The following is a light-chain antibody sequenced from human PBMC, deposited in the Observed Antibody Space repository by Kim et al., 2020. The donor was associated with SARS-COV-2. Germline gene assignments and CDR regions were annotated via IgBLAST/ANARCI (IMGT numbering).Light chain of an antibody. CDR3: QAWDTTTASFV. J-gene: IGLJ1*01. V-gene: IGLV3-1*01. CDR2: QDT. CDR1: KLGDKY. Sequence: PGQTVSNTCSGDKLGDKYVSWYHQRPGQSPVLVIYQDTTRPSGIPERFSGSNAENTATLTISETQAVDEADYYCQAWDTTTASFVFGPGTKVTVL.